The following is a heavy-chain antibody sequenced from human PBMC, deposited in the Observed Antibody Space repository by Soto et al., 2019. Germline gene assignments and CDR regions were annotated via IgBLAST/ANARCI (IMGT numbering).Heavy chain of an antibody. J-gene: IGHJ4*02. Sequence: PGGSLSLSCAASGFTFSSYAMSWVRQAPGKGLEWVSAISGSGGSTYYADSVKGRFTISRDNSKNTLYLQMNSLRAEDTAVYYCAKSTLNYDILTGYYSGFDYWGQGTLVTVSS. CDR1: GFTFSSYA. CDR3: AKSTLNYDILTGYYSGFDY. V-gene: IGHV3-23*01. CDR2: ISGSGGST. D-gene: IGHD3-9*01.